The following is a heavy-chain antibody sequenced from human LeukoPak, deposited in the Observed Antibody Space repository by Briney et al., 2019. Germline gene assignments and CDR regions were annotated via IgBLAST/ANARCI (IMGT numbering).Heavy chain of an antibody. Sequence: PSATLSLTCTVSGGSISSGDYYWAWIRQPPGKGLQWIGSIYSSGSTYYNPSLKSRVTISRDTSKNQFSLRLTSVTAADTAVYYCARLLGAAKTDYFDSWGQGTLVTVSS. D-gene: IGHD6-25*01. J-gene: IGHJ4*02. V-gene: IGHV4-39*01. CDR2: IYSSGST. CDR3: ARLLGAAKTDYFDS. CDR1: GGSISSGDYY.